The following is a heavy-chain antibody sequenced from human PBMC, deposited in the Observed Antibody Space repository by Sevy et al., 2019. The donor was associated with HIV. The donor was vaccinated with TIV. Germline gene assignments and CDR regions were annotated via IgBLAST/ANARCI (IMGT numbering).Heavy chain of an antibody. CDR1: GLTFSTSD. Sequence: GGSLRLSCAASGLTFSTSDMHWVRQDTGKGLEWVSSIGTAGDTYYAGSVKGRCTISRENAKNSLYLQMNSLRAGDTAMYDCPRGGQIGFGYWGQGTLVTGSS. CDR2: IGTAGDT. V-gene: IGHV3-13*01. CDR3: PRGGQIGFGY. D-gene: IGHD3-16*01. J-gene: IGHJ4*02.